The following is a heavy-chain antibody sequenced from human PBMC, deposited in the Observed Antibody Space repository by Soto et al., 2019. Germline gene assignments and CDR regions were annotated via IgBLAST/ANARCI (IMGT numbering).Heavy chain of an antibody. CDR2: ISYDGSNK. CDR1: GFTFSSYG. D-gene: IGHD3-22*01. J-gene: IGHJ6*02. Sequence: QVQLVESGGGVVQPGRSLRLSCAASGFTFSSYGMHWVRQAPGKGLEWVAVISYDGSNKYYADSVKGRFTISRDNSKNTLYLQMNSLRAEDTAVYYCAKDAVVIALYYYYGMDVWGQGTTVTVSS. CDR3: AKDAVVIALYYYYGMDV. V-gene: IGHV3-30*18.